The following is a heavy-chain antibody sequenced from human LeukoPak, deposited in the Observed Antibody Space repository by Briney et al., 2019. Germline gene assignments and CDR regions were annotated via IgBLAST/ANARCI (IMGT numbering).Heavy chain of an antibody. CDR2: INTNTGNP. CDR1: GYTFTSYA. Sequence: ASVKVSCKASGYTFTSYAMNWVRQAPGQGLEWMGWINTNTGNPTYAQGFTGRFVLSLDTSVSTAYLQISSLKAEDTAVYYCARVRSSWSNDAFDIWGQGTMVTVSS. J-gene: IGHJ3*02. V-gene: IGHV7-4-1*02. CDR3: ARVRSSWSNDAFDI. D-gene: IGHD6-13*01.